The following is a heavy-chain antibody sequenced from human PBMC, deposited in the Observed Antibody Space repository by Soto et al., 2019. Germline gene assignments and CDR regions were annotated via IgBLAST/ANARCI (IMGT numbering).Heavy chain of an antibody. Sequence: GGSLRLSCAASGFTFNKYGIHWVRQAPGKGLEWVAVIWHVGSEKYYADSVKDRFTISRDNSKKMVHPQMKSLRVDDTATYYCAKDGDRTYGSDGKCAFFDSWGQGALVTVSS. CDR1: GFTFNKYG. CDR2: IWHVGSEK. V-gene: IGHV3-33*06. CDR3: AKDGDRTYGSDGKCAFFDS. D-gene: IGHD2-15*01. J-gene: IGHJ4*02.